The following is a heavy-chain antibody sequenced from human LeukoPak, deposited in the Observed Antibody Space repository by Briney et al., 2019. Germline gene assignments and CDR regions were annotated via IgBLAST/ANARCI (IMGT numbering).Heavy chain of an antibody. Sequence: PGGSLRLSCAASGFTFNTYAMHWVRQAPGKGLEWVAVIAYDGNNKYYADSVKGRFTISRDNSKNTLYLQMNSLRAEDTAVYYCVPPHPAGDYFDYWGQGTLVTVSS. CDR3: VPPHPAGDYFDY. V-gene: IGHV3-30-3*01. J-gene: IGHJ4*02. CDR2: IAYDGNNK. D-gene: IGHD6-19*01. CDR1: GFTFNTYA.